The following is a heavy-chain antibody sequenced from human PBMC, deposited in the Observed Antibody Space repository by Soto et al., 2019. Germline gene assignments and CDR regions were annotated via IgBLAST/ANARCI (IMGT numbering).Heavy chain of an antibody. CDR3: ARSDVIATRQGYYYGLDV. CDR2: IYPSDSDA. CDR1: GYTFTTYW. V-gene: IGHV5-51*01. J-gene: IGHJ6*02. D-gene: IGHD6-6*01. Sequence: GESLKISCQGSGYTFTTYWIAWVRQMPGKGLECMGIIYPSDSDARYSPSFQGQVTISAAKSISTAYLQWSSLKASDTAMYYCARSDVIATRQGYYYGLDVWGQGTTVTVSS.